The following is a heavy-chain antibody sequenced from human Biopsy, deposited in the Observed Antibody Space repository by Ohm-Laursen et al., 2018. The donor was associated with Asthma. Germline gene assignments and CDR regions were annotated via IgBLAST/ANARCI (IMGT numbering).Heavy chain of an antibody. CDR2: INWNGGST. Sequence: GSLRLSCTASGFTFDDYAMSWVRQAPGKGLEWVSGINWNGGSTGYADSVKGRFTISRDNAKNSLYLQMNSLRAEDTAVYFCARFVQAEEGVFWGQGARVTVSS. V-gene: IGHV3-20*04. CDR1: GFTFDDYA. CDR3: ARFVQAEEGVF. D-gene: IGHD2-15*01. J-gene: IGHJ4*02.